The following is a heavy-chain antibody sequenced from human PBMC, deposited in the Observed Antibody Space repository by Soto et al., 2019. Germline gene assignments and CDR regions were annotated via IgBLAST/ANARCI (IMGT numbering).Heavy chain of an antibody. V-gene: IGHV4-4*02. J-gene: IGHJ3*02. CDR2: IYRTGST. Sequence: SETLSLTCAVSGGSFTSNNWWTWVRQPPGQGLEWIGEIYRTGSTNYNPSLKSRVTISLDKSENQFSLKVTSLTAADTAVYYCARDYYDSSGYLPGGDAFDIWGQGTMVTVSS. CDR1: GGSFTSNNW. D-gene: IGHD3-22*01. CDR3: ARDYYDSSGYLPGGDAFDI.